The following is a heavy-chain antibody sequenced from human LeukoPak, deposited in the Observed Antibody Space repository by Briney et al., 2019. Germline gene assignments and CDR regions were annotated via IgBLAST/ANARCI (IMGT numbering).Heavy chain of an antibody. J-gene: IGHJ4*02. Sequence: PVGTLRLSCAASGFTFSRDWMSWGCQAPGKGLGRGADINKEGSEKYYVNSVKGRFTISRDNAKNSLYLQMNSLRAEDTAVYYCARWSMATDAYYLDYWGQGTLVTVSS. CDR1: GFTFSRDW. V-gene: IGHV3-7*01. D-gene: IGHD5-24*01. CDR2: INKEGSEK. CDR3: ARWSMATDAYYLDY.